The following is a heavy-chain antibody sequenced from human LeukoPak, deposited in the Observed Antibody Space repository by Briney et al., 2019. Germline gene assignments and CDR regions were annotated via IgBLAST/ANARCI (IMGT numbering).Heavy chain of an antibody. CDR2: ISAYTGNT. CDR3: ARDCGNCGGAPDDTFDI. V-gene: IGHV1-18*01. J-gene: IGHJ3*02. Sequence: ASVKVSCKASGYTFSTYGISWVRQAPGQGLEWMGWISAYTGNTNYAQNVQGRVNMTTDTSTSTAYLELRSLRSDDTAVYYCARDCGNCGGAPDDTFDIWGQGTMVTVSS. CDR1: GYTFSTYG. D-gene: IGHD2-21*01.